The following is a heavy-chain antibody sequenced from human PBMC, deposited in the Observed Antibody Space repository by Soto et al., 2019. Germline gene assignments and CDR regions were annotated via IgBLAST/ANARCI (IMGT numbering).Heavy chain of an antibody. J-gene: IGHJ2*01. Sequence: GGSLRLSCAASGFTFSSYSMNWVRQAPGKGLEWVSYISSSNSTIYYADSVKGRSTISRDNAKNSLYLQMNSLRDEDTAVYYCARETPYYDSSGYDLYWYFDLWGRGTLVTVSS. V-gene: IGHV3-48*02. CDR2: ISSSNSTI. CDR1: GFTFSSYS. D-gene: IGHD3-22*01. CDR3: ARETPYYDSSGYDLYWYFDL.